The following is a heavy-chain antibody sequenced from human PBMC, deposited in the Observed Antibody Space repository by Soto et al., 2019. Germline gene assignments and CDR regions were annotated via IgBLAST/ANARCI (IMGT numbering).Heavy chain of an antibody. CDR3: AKDRGLNSSSPLRVAFDI. CDR1: GFTFSSYA. J-gene: IGHJ3*02. CDR2: ISGSGGST. D-gene: IGHD6-6*01. V-gene: IGHV3-23*01. Sequence: EVQLLESGGGLVQPGGSLRLSCAASGFTFSSYAMSWVRQAPGKGLEWVSAISGSGGSTYYADSVKGRFTISRDNSKNTLYLQMNSLRAEDTAVYYCAKDRGLNSSSPLRVAFDIWGQGTMVTVSS.